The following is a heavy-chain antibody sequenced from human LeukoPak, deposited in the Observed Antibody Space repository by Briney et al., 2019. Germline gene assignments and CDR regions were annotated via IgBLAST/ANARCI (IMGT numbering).Heavy chain of an antibody. CDR1: GNSISSGDYY. V-gene: IGHV4-39*07. J-gene: IGHJ2*01. CDR3: ARSYHFVGYDSSGYYLYWYFDL. CDR2: INHSGST. D-gene: IGHD3-22*01. Sequence: SGTLSLTCTVSGNSISSGDYYWSWIRQPPGKGLEWIGEINHSGSTNYNPSLKSRVTISVDTSKNQFSLKLSSVTAADTAVYYCARSYHFVGYDSSGYYLYWYFDLWGRGTLVTVSS.